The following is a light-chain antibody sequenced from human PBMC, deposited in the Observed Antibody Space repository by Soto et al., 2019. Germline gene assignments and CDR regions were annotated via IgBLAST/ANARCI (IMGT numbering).Light chain of an antibody. Sequence: EIVLPQSPAPLSVSPGEIATLSCRASPSVSSNLAWYQQKPGQAPRLLIYGASTRATGIPARFSGSGSGTEFTLTISSLQSEDFAVYYCQQYNNWTPTYTFGQGTKLEIK. CDR2: GAS. CDR3: QQYNNWTPTYT. J-gene: IGKJ2*01. V-gene: IGKV3-15*01. CDR1: PSVSSN.